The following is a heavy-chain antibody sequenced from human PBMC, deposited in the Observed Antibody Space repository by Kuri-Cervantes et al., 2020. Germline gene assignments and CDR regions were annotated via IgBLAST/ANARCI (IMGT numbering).Heavy chain of an antibody. CDR1: GYTFTSYC. Sequence: ASVKVSCKASGYTFTSYCMHWVRQAPGQGLEWMGIINPSGGSTSYAQKFQGRVTMTRDTSTSTVYMELSSLRSEDTAVYYCARSYDSSGYYFYYYYYMDVWGKGTTVTVSS. CDR3: ARSYDSSGYYFYYYYYMDV. J-gene: IGHJ6*03. CDR2: INPSGGST. V-gene: IGHV1-46*01. D-gene: IGHD3-22*01.